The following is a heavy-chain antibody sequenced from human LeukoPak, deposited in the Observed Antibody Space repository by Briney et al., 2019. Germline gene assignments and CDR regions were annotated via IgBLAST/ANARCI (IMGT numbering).Heavy chain of an antibody. D-gene: IGHD3-16*01. CDR2: IRYDGSNK. CDR1: GFTFSSYG. Sequence: GGSLRLSCAASGFTFSSYGMHWVRQAPGKGLEWVAFIRYDGSNKYYADSVKGRFTISRDNSKNTLYLQMNSLRAEDTAVYYCVKDSSWMGEYYFDYWGQGTLVTVSS. J-gene: IGHJ4*02. V-gene: IGHV3-30*02. CDR3: VKDSSWMGEYYFDY.